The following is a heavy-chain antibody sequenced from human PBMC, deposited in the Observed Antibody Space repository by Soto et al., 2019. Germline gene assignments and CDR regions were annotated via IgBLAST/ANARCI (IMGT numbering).Heavy chain of an antibody. CDR1: GYSFTSYW. D-gene: IGHD2-2*01. V-gene: IGHV5-10-1*01. CDR2: IDPSDSYT. CDR3: ARPAGPYYYYYGMDV. Sequence: LGESLKISCKGSGYSFTSYWISWVRQMPGKGLEWMGRIDPSDSYTNYSPSFQGHVTISADKSISTAYLQWSSLKASDTAMYYCARPAGPYYYYYGMDVWGQGTTVTVSS. J-gene: IGHJ6*02.